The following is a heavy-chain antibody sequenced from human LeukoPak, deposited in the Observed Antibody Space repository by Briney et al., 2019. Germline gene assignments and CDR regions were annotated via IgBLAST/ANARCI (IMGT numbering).Heavy chain of an antibody. Sequence: PSETLSLTCTVSGGSISSYYWGWIRQPPGKGLEWLGYIYYSGSTNYNPSLKSRVTISVDTSKNQFSLKLSSVTAADTAVYYCARVTQGTVDYWGRGTLVTVSS. J-gene: IGHJ4*02. CDR1: GGSISSYY. V-gene: IGHV4-59*01. CDR3: ARVTQGTVDY. CDR2: IYYSGST. D-gene: IGHD2-15*01.